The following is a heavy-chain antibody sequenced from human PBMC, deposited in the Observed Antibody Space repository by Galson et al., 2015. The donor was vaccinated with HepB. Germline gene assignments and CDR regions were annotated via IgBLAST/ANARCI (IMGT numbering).Heavy chain of an antibody. CDR2: INSDGST. CDR1: GITVSSNY. V-gene: IGHV3-66*01. J-gene: IGHJ4*02. D-gene: IGHD2-8*01. Sequence: SLRLSCAASGITVSSNYMTWVRQAPGNGLEWVSIINSDGSTYYADSVKGRFTISRDNSKNTVYLQMNSLRAEDTAVYYCGKGRIMADYWGQGTLVTVSS. CDR3: GKGRIMADY.